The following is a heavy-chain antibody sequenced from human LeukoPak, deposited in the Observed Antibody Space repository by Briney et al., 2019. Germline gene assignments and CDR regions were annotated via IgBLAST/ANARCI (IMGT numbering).Heavy chain of an antibody. D-gene: IGHD5-24*01. CDR2: ISSSGSTI. CDR3: AKDDGDGYKTSFDY. V-gene: IGHV3-11*04. Sequence: PGGSLRLSCAASGFTFSDYYMSWIRQAPGKGLEWVSYISSSGSTIYYADSVKGRFTISRDNSKNTLYLQMNSLRAEDTAVYYCAKDDGDGYKTSFDYWGQGTLVTVSS. J-gene: IGHJ4*02. CDR1: GFTFSDYY.